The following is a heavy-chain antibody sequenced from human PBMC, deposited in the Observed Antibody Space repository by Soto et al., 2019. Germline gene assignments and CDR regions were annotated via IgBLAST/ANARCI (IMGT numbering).Heavy chain of an antibody. Sequence: EVQLVESGGGLVQPGRSLRLSCAASGFTFDDYAMHWVRQAPGKGLEWVSGISWNSGSIGYADSVKGRFTISRDNAKNPLYLQMNSMRAEDTALYYCAKANRSRYSGYDWAPYYYYYYGMDVWGQGTTVTVSS. CDR3: AKANRSRYSGYDWAPYYYYYYGMDV. V-gene: IGHV3-9*01. D-gene: IGHD5-12*01. CDR1: GFTFDDYA. J-gene: IGHJ6*02. CDR2: ISWNSGSI.